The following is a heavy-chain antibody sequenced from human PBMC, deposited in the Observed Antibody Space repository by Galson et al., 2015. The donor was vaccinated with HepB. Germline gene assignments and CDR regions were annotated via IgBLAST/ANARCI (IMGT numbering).Heavy chain of an antibody. CDR2: IRSKAYGGTT. CDR3: TRAGHIVATIAN. D-gene: IGHD5-12*01. CDR1: GFTFGDYA. Sequence: SLRLSCAASGFTFGDYATSWFRQAPGRGLEWVGFIRSKAYGGTTEYAASVKGRFTISRDDSKSIAYLQMNSLKTEDTAVYYCTRAGHIVATIANWGQGTLVTVSS. J-gene: IGHJ4*02. V-gene: IGHV3-49*03.